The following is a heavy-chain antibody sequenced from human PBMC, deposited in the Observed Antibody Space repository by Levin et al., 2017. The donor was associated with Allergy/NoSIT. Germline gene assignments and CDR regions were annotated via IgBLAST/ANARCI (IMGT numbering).Heavy chain of an antibody. J-gene: IGHJ4*02. V-gene: IGHV4-39*01. D-gene: IGHD5/OR15-5a*01. CDR3: ARHEDIVSTTGWGYFAY. CDR1: GGSISSSTYY. CDR2: IYYSGST. Sequence: SETLSLTCTVSGGSISSSTYYWAWIRQPPGKGLEWIGSIYYSGSTYYNPSLKSRVTISVDTSKNQFSLRLSSVTAADTAVYYCARHEDIVSTTGWGYFAYWGQGTLVTVSS.